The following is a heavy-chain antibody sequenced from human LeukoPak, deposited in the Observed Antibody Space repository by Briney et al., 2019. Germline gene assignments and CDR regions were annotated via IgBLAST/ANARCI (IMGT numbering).Heavy chain of an antibody. Sequence: ASVKVSCKASGYTFTSYGISWVRQAPGQGLEWTGWISAYNGNTNYAQKLQGRVTMTTDTSTSTAYMELRSLRSDDTAVYYCARDYRQLGPYYYYYYMDVWGKGTTVTVSS. CDR3: ARDYRQLGPYYYYYYMDV. CDR1: GYTFTSYG. D-gene: IGHD6-6*01. V-gene: IGHV1-18*01. J-gene: IGHJ6*03. CDR2: ISAYNGNT.